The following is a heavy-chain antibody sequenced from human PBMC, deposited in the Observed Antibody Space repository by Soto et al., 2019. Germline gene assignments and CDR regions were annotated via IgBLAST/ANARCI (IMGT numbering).Heavy chain of an antibody. V-gene: IGHV4-59*01. D-gene: IGHD3-10*01. CDR2: IYYSGST. CDR1: GGSISRYY. J-gene: IGHJ5*02. Sequence: TSETLSLTCTVSGGSISRYYWSWIRQPPGKGLEWIGYIYYSGSTNYNPSLKSRVTISVDTSKNQFSLKLSSVTAADTAVYYCARSWGFGEWGGWFDPWGQGTLVTVSS. CDR3: ARSWGFGEWGGWFDP.